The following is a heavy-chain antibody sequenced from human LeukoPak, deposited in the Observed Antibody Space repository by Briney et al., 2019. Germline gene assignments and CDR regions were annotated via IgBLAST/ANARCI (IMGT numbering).Heavy chain of an antibody. J-gene: IGHJ4*02. D-gene: IGHD2-21*01. V-gene: IGHV3-9*01. CDR2: ISWNSGSI. Sequence: PGRSLRLSCAASGFTFDDYAMHWVRQAPGKGLEWVSGISWNSGSIGYADSVKGRFTISRDNAKNSLYLQMNSLRAEDTALYYCARIRYFDYWGQGTLVTVSS. CDR1: GFTFDDYA. CDR3: ARIRYFDY.